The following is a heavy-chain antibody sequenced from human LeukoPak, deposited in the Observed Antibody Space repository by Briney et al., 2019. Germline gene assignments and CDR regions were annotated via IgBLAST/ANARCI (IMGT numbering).Heavy chain of an antibody. CDR3: AKELITMVRGVIIQSHAFDI. CDR1: GFTFDDYA. V-gene: IGHV3-9*01. D-gene: IGHD3-10*01. J-gene: IGHJ3*02. CDR2: ISWNSGSI. Sequence: GRSLRLSCAASGFTFDDYAMHWVRQAPGKGLEWVSGISWNSGSIGYADSVKGRFTISRDNAKNSLYLQMNSLRAEDTALYYCAKELITMVRGVIIQSHAFDIWGQGTMVTVSS.